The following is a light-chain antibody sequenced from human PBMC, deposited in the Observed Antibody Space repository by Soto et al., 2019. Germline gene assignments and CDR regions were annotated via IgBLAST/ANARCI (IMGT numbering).Light chain of an antibody. Sequence: EIVLTQSPATLSLSPGERATLSCRASQTVSSYLAWYQQKPGQAPRLLIYDATNRATGIPARFSGSGSGTDFTFTISSLEPEDVAVYYCQQRYNWPPYTFGQGTKLEIK. CDR3: QQRYNWPPYT. CDR2: DAT. V-gene: IGKV3-11*01. CDR1: QTVSSY. J-gene: IGKJ2*01.